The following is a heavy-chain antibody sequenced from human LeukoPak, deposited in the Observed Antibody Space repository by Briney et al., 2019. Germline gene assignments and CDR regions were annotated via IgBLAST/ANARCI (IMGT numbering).Heavy chain of an antibody. CDR2: IRGGGGNT. CDR1: GFTFSSYA. V-gene: IGHV3-23*01. J-gene: IGHJ4*02. CDR3: AKDRGYCSSTSCPVDY. Sequence: GGSLRLSCAASGFTFSSYAMSWLRPAPGKGLEWVLAIRGGGGNTYYADSVKGRITISRDTSKNTLYLQMNSLRAEDTAVYYCAKDRGYCSSTSCPVDYWGQGTLVTVSS. D-gene: IGHD2-2*01.